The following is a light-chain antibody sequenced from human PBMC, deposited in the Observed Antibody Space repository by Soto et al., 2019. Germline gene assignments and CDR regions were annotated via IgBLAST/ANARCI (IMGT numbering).Light chain of an antibody. J-gene: IGKJ3*01. CDR1: QSVGSTY. Sequence: EIVLTQSPGTLSLSPGERATLSCRASQSVGSTYLAWYQQKPGQAPKLLIYGVSSRATGIPDRFSGSGSGTDFTLTSSRLEPEVFAVYYCQQYGTSPLAFGPGTKVDI. V-gene: IGKV3-20*01. CDR3: QQYGTSPLA. CDR2: GVS.